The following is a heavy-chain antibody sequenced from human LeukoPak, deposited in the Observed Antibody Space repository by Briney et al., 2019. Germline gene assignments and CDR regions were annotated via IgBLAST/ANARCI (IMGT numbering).Heavy chain of an antibody. CDR1: GFTFSSYG. J-gene: IGHJ4*02. D-gene: IGHD6-13*01. Sequence: GGSLRLSCAASGFTFSSYGMHWVRQAPGKGLEWVAVISYDGSNKYYADSVKGRFTISRDNSKNTLYLQMNSLRAEDTAVYYCAKGEVFFSSWYYFDYWGQETLVTVSS. CDR2: ISYDGSNK. CDR3: AKGEVFFSSWYYFDY. V-gene: IGHV3-30*18.